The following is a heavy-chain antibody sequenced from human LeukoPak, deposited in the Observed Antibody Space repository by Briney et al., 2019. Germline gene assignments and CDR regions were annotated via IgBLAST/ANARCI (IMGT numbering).Heavy chain of an antibody. CDR2: INHSGST. J-gene: IGHJ4*02. CDR3: ARDGTTGTHPRNFDY. V-gene: IGHV4-34*01. CDR1: GGSFSGYY. D-gene: IGHD1-1*01. Sequence: SETLSLTCAVYGGSFSGYYWSWIRQPPGKGLEWIGEINHSGSTNYNPSLKSRVTISVDTSKNQFSLKLSSVTAADTAVYYCARDGTTGTHPRNFDYWGQGTLVTVSS.